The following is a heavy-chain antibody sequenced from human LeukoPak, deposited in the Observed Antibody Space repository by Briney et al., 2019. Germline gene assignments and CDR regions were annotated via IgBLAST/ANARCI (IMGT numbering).Heavy chain of an antibody. CDR2: IYTSGST. Sequence: KPSETLSLTCTVSGGSISSYYWSWIRQPAGKGLEWIGRIYTSGSTNYNPSLKSRVTMSVDTSKNQFSLKLSSVTAADTAVYYCARGSHDYGDPRSFDYWGQGTLVTVSS. CDR3: ARGSHDYGDPRSFDY. J-gene: IGHJ4*02. V-gene: IGHV4-4*07. CDR1: GGSISSYY. D-gene: IGHD4-17*01.